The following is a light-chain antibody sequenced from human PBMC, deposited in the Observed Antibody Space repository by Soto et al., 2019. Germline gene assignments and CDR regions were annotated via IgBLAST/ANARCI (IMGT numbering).Light chain of an antibody. CDR1: NSNIGSNT. Sequence: QSVLTQPPSASGTPGQRVTISCSGSNSNIGSNTVNWYQQLPGTAPKLLIYNNDQRPSGVPDRFSGSKSGTSASLAISGLQSEDEADYYCAAWDDSLNGRAFGTGTKVTVL. V-gene: IGLV1-44*01. CDR3: AAWDDSLNGRA. CDR2: NND. J-gene: IGLJ1*01.